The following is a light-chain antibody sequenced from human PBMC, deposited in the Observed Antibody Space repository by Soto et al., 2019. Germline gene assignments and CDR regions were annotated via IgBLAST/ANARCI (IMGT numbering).Light chain of an antibody. CDR3: QQVKTYPRT. Sequence: DIRLTQSPSFLSASVGDRVTITCRPSQAVPNNMAWYQQKPGKPPKLLIYEESTLHSGVPSRFSGRKSGTQFTLTIDSLQPEDFATYYCQQVKTYPRTFGGGTKGDIK. V-gene: IGKV1-9*01. CDR2: EES. J-gene: IGKJ4*01. CDR1: QAVPNN.